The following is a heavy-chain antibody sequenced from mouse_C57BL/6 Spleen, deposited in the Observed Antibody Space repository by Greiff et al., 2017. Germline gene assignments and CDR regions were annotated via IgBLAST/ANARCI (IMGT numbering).Heavy chain of an antibody. D-gene: IGHD1-1*01. CDR1: GYTFTSYW. J-gene: IGHJ2*01. CDR2: IDPSDSYT. Sequence: QVQLKQPGAELVMPGASVKLSCKASGYTFTSYWMHWVKQRPGQGLEWIGAIDPSDSYTNYNQKFKGKSTLTVDKSSSTAYMQLSSLTSEDSAVYYCASIYYYGSGYFDYWGQGTTLTVSS. V-gene: IGHV1-69*01. CDR3: ASIYYYGSGYFDY.